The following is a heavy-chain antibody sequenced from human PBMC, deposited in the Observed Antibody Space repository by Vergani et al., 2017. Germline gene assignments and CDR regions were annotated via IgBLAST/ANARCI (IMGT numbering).Heavy chain of an antibody. D-gene: IGHD2-15*01. J-gene: IGHJ4*02. CDR1: GFTFNSYG. Sequence: QVQMVESGGGVVQPGGSLRLSCAASGFTFNSYGMHWVRQAPGKGLEGVASIRSDESRRYYGDSMEGPFTSSRDNSKNTLYLQMKSLRPEDTAVYYCAKEGGGYCSGGTCYAEYWGQGTLVIVSS. CDR2: IRSDESRR. V-gene: IGHV3-30*02. CDR3: AKEGGGYCSGGTCYAEY.